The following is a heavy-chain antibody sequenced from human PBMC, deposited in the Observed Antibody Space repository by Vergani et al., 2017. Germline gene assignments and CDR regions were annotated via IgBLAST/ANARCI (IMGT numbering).Heavy chain of an antibody. J-gene: IGHJ4*02. Sequence: QVQLVQSGAEVKKPGASVKVSCKTSGYTFTSYDINWVRQATGQGLEWMGWMNPNSGNTAYAQKFQGRVTMTMNTSISTAYMELGSLRSEDTAVYYCARGRLEYSTSMYSFDYWGQGTLVIVSS. D-gene: IGHD6-6*01. V-gene: IGHV1-8*01. CDR1: GYTFTSYD. CDR2: MNPNSGNT. CDR3: ARGRLEYSTSMYSFDY.